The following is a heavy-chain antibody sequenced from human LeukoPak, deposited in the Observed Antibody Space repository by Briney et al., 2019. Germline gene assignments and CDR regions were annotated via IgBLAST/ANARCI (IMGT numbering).Heavy chain of an antibody. CDR1: GFTVIGLY. CDR2: INRNSGGT. CDR3: ATDWDCIRPDCPFLH. Sequence: GASVKVSCKASGFTVIGLYIHWVRQAPGQGLQWMGWINRNSGGTKYAQNFQGSVTMTWDTSISTSYMELSRLRSDDTAVYYCATDWDCIRPDCPFLHWGQGTLVTVSS. D-gene: IGHD2-15*01. J-gene: IGHJ4*02. V-gene: IGHV1-2*02.